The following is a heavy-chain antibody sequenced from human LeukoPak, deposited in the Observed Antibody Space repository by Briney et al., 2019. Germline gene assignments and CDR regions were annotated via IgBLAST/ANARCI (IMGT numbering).Heavy chain of an antibody. V-gene: IGHV1-18*01. J-gene: IGHJ5*02. Sequence: GASVKLSCKASVYTFTSYGISWVRQAPGQGLEWMGWISAYNGNTNYAQKLQGRVTMTTDTSQSTAYMELRSLRSDDTAVYYCARVGPYGSGAPPAPWGQGTLVTVSS. CDR1: VYTFTSYG. CDR3: ARVGPYGSGAPPAP. D-gene: IGHD3-10*01. CDR2: ISAYNGNT.